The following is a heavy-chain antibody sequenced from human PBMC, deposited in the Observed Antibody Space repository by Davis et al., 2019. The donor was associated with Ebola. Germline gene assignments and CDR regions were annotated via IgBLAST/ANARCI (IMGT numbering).Heavy chain of an antibody. J-gene: IGHJ6*02. CDR1: GFTFREYA. CDR3: VKDQGGYDLFRDYYALDV. V-gene: IGHV3-64D*06. D-gene: IGHD5-12*01. CDR2: VSNDGGGSP. Sequence: GGSLRLSCSASGFTFREYAMHWVRQAPGKGLESVSGVSNDGGGSPYYADSVKGRFTISRDNSKNTVYLEMRSLRVEDTALYYCVKDQGGYDLFRDYYALDVWGQGTTVTVSS.